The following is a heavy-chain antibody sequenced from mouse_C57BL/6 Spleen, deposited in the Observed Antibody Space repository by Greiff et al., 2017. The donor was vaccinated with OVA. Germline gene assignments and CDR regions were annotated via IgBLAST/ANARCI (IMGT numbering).Heavy chain of an antibody. D-gene: IGHD2-5*01. V-gene: IGHV1-62-2*01. CDR1: GFTFTEYT. J-gene: IGHJ3*01. Sequence: QVQLQQSGAELVKPGASVKLSCKASGFTFTEYTIHWVKQRSGQGLEWIGWFYTGSGSIKYHEKFKDKATLTADKSSSTVYMELSRLTSEDSAVYICARHGLYSNYPAWFAYWGQGTLVTVSA. CDR2: FYTGSGSI. CDR3: ARHGLYSNYPAWFAY.